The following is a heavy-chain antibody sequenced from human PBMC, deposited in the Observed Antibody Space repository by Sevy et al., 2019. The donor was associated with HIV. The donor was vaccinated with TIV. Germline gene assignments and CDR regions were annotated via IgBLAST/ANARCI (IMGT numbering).Heavy chain of an antibody. CDR1: GFTFKNYA. CDR2: ISYDGSKK. J-gene: IGHJ4*02. V-gene: IGHV3-30*04. D-gene: IGHD1-26*01. CDR3: AGEGGRRSYYLDY. Sequence: GGSLRLSCAASGFTFKNYAIHWVRQAPGKGLEWVAVISYDGSKKYYADSVKGRFTISRDNSKNTLYLQLNSLRLEDTALYYCAGEGGRRSYYLDYWGQGTLVTVSS.